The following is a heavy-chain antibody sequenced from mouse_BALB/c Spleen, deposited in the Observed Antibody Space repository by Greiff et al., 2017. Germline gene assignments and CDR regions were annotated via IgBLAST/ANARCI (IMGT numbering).Heavy chain of an antibody. J-gene: IGHJ3*01. V-gene: IGHV2-2*02. CDR1: GFSLTSYG. CDR3: ASYYGKAWFAY. CDR2: IWSGGST. Sequence: VMLVESGPGLVQPSQSLSITCTVSGFSLTSYGVHWVRQSPGKGLEWLGVIWSGGSTDYNAAFISRLSISKDNSKSQVFFKMNSLQANDTAIYYCASYYGKAWFAYWGQGTLVTVSA. D-gene: IGHD2-1*01.